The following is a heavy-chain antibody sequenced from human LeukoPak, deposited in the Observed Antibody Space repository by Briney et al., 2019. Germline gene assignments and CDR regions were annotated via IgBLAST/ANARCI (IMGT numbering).Heavy chain of an antibody. Sequence: SETLSLTCTVSGGSISSYYWSWIRQPPGKGLEWIGEINHSGSTNYNPSLKSRVTISVDTSKNQFSLKLSSVTAADTAVYYCARVRYYYDSSPIDYWGQGTLVTVSS. J-gene: IGHJ4*02. CDR3: ARVRYYYDSSPIDY. CDR1: GGSISSYY. CDR2: INHSGST. D-gene: IGHD3-22*01. V-gene: IGHV4-34*01.